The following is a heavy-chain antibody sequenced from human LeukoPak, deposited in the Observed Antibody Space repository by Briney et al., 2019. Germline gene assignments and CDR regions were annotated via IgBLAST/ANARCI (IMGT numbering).Heavy chain of an antibody. CDR2: IIPIFGTA. J-gene: IGHJ4*02. CDR1: GGTFSSYA. D-gene: IGHD6-6*01. Sequence: GASVKVSCKASGGTFSSYAISWVRQAPGQGLEWMGGIIPIFGTANYAQKFQGGVTITTDESTSTACMELSSLRSEDTAVYYCASGSSSRLGDWGQGTLVTVSS. CDR3: ASGSSSRLGD. V-gene: IGHV1-69*05.